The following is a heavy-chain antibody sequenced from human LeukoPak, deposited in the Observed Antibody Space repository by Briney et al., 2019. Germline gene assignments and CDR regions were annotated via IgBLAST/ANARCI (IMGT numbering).Heavy chain of an antibody. D-gene: IGHD6-19*01. Sequence: PGGSLRLSCAASGFTFSSYAMSWVRQAPGKGLEWVSAISGSGSSTYYADSVKGRFTISRDNSKNTLYLQMNSLRAEVTAVYYCVPRGGSCLTSSGCPGGCWGQGTLVTVSS. V-gene: IGHV3-23*01. J-gene: IGHJ4*02. CDR3: VPRGGSCLTSSGCPGGC. CDR1: GFTFSSYA. CDR2: ISGSGSST.